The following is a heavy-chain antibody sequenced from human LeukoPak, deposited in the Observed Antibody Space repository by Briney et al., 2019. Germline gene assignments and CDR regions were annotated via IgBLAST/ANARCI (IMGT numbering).Heavy chain of an antibody. CDR1: GDSVSSNSAA. D-gene: IGHD6-19*01. V-gene: IGHV6-1*01. CDR2: TYYRSKWYN. CDR3: ARSVPSGWYAFGYFDY. Sequence: SQTLSLTCAISGDSVSSNSAAWNWIRQSPSRGLEWLGRTYYRSKWYNDYAVSVKSRITINPDTSKNQFSLQLNSVTPEDTAVYYCARSVPSGWYAFGYFDYWGQGTLVTVSS. J-gene: IGHJ4*02.